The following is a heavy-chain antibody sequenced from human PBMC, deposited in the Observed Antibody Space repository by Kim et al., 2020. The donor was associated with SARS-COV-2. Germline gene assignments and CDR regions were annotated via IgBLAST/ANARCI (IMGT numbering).Heavy chain of an antibody. CDR1: GFTFSSYG. CDR2: ISYDGSNK. CDR3: AKSERAGPISPYDY. Sequence: GGSLRLSCAASGFTFSSYGMHWVRQAPGKGLEWVAVISYDGSNKDYADSVKGRFTISRDNSKNTLYLQMNSLRAEDTAVYYCAKSERAGPISPYDYWGQGTLVTVSS. D-gene: IGHD3-3*01. J-gene: IGHJ4*02. V-gene: IGHV3-30*18.